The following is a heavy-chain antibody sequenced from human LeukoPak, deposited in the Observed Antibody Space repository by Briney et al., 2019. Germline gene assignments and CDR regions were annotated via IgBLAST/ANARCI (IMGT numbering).Heavy chain of an antibody. CDR1: GFTLSTNA. Sequence: HAGGSLRLSCLTSGFTLSTNAMSWVRQAPGKGLEWISGISGSGASTYYADSVKGRFTTSRDDSRNTLYLQMNSLRGDDTAVYYCAKGDSSGSYFDYWGQGTLVTVSS. CDR3: AKGDSSGSYFDY. V-gene: IGHV3-23*01. D-gene: IGHD3-22*01. CDR2: ISGSGAST. J-gene: IGHJ4*02.